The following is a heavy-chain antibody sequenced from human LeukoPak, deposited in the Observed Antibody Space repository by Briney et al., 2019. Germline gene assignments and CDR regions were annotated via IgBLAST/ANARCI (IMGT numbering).Heavy chain of an antibody. CDR1: GFSFSSFA. CDR3: ARNSTGWYFDS. D-gene: IGHD6-19*01. V-gene: IGHV3-21*01. Sequence: KPGGSLRLSCTASGFSFSSFAMTWVRRAPGKGLEWLASMSSGGTYIYYADSGRGRFTISRDNTENSLYLAMNNLRVEDTAIYYCARNSTGWYFDSWGHGTLVTVSS. CDR2: MSSGGTYI. J-gene: IGHJ4*01.